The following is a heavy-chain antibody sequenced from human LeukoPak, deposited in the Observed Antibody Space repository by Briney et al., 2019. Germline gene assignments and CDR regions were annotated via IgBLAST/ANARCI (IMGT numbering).Heavy chain of an antibody. CDR3: ARNKPRTYCSSTSCLYYFDY. Sequence: PSETLSLTCAVYGGSFSGYYWSWIRQPPGKGLGWIGEINHSGSTNCNPSLKSRVTISVDTSKNQFSLKLSSVTAADTAVYYCARNKPRTYCSSTSCLYYFDYWGQGTLVTVSS. D-gene: IGHD2-2*01. V-gene: IGHV4-34*01. CDR2: INHSGST. J-gene: IGHJ4*02. CDR1: GGSFSGYY.